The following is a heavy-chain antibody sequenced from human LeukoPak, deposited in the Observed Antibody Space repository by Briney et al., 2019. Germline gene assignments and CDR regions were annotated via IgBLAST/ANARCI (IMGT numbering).Heavy chain of an antibody. CDR3: ARAHLRTNWFDP. D-gene: IGHD4-17*01. CDR1: GGTFSSYA. V-gene: IGHV1-69*04. CDR2: IIPILGIA. Sequence: GASVKVSCKASGGTFSSYAISWVRQAPGQGLEWMGRIIPILGIANYAQKFQGRATITADKSTSTAYMELSSLRSEDTAVYYCARAHLRTNWFDPWGQGTLVTVSS. J-gene: IGHJ5*02.